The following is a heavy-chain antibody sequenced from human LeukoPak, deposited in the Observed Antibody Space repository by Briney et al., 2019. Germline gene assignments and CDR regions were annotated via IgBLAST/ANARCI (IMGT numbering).Heavy chain of an antibody. D-gene: IGHD2-15*01. CDR1: GGSISSSSYY. V-gene: IGHV4-39*01. CDR2: IYYSGST. J-gene: IGHJ4*02. Sequence: SETLSLTCTVSGGSISSSSYYWGWIRQPPGKGLEWIGSIYYSGSTYYNPSLKSRVTISVDTSKSQFSLKLSSVTAADTAVYYCARLPDSSSDYWGQGTLVTVSS. CDR3: ARLPDSSSDY.